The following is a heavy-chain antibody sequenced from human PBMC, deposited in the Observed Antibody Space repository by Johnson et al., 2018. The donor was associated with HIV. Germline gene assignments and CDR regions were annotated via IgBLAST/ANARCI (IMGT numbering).Heavy chain of an antibody. Sequence: QVQLVESGGGVVQPGRSLRLSCAASGFTFSSYAMHWVRQAPGKGLEWVAVISYDGSNKYYAASVKGRFTISRDNSKSKLILQMDSLRADDTAVYYCARDRIQWWSYVGTFDVWGQGTTVTVSS. D-gene: IGHD2-15*01. J-gene: IGHJ3*01. CDR1: GFTFSSYA. CDR3: ARDRIQWWSYVGTFDV. CDR2: ISYDGSNK. V-gene: IGHV3-30*04.